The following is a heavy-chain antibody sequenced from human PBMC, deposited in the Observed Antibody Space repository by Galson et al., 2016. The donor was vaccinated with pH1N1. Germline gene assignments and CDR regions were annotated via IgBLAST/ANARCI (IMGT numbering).Heavy chain of an antibody. CDR3: AKGAGRYYFGSGSFNY. V-gene: IGHV3-9*01. D-gene: IGHD3-10*01. CDR1: GFAFDDFA. Sequence: SCAASGFAFDDFAMHWVRHVPGKGLEWVSGISWNSNSIGYADSVKGRFTISRDSAKKSLFLQMNSLRVEDTALYYCAKGAGRYYFGSGSFNYWGQGTQVTVSS. CDR2: ISWNSNSI. J-gene: IGHJ4*02.